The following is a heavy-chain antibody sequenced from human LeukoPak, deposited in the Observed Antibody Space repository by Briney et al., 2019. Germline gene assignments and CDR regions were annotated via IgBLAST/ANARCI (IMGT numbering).Heavy chain of an antibody. CDR1: GGSIINYY. J-gene: IGHJ4*02. CDR3: ARDAGADRPFDY. D-gene: IGHD6-6*01. CDR2: IYCSGYT. V-gene: IGHV4-59*01. Sequence: SETLSLTCTVSGGSIINYYWTWIRQPPGKGLEWIGNIYCSGYTSYNPSLNSRVTISVDTSKNQFSLKLSSVTAADTAVYYCARDAGADRPFDYWGQGTLVTVSS.